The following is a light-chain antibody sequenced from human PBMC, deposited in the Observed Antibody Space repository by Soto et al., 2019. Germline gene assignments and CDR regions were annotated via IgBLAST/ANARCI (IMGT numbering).Light chain of an antibody. J-gene: IGLJ1*01. CDR2: DVI. CDR3: SSYTRSSISV. CDR1: SSDVGGYDY. V-gene: IGLV2-14*01. Sequence: QSALTQPASVSGSPGQSITISCTGTSSDVGGYDYVSWYQQHPGKAPTLLIYDVINRPSGVSFRFSGSKSGNTASLTISGLQAEDKAEYYCSSYTRSSISVFGTGTKLTVL.